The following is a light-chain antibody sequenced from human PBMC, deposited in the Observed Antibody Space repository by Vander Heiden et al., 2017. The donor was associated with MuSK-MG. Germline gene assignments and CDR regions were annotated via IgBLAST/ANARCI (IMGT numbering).Light chain of an antibody. Sequence: QSVLTQPPSASGPPGQRVTISCSGSSANIGSNTVNWYHQLPGTAPKLLIYSNNQRPSGVPDRFSGSKSGTSASLAISGLQSEDEADDYCAAWDDSLNGPWVFGGGTKLTVL. CDR2: SNN. J-gene: IGLJ3*02. V-gene: IGLV1-44*01. CDR1: SANIGSNT. CDR3: AAWDDSLNGPWV.